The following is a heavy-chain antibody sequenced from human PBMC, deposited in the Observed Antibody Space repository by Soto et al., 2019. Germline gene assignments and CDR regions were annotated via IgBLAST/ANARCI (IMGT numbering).Heavy chain of an antibody. D-gene: IGHD3-9*01. CDR1: GGTFSSYA. CDR2: IIPIFGTA. J-gene: IGHJ4*02. V-gene: IGHV1-69*13. CDR3: ARGDGHDILTGYQYYFDY. Sequence: SVKVSCKASGGTFSSYAISWVRQAPGQGLEWMGGIIPIFGTANYAQKFQGRVTITADESTSTAYMELSSLRSEDTAVYYCARGDGHDILTGYQYYFDYWGQGTLVTVSS.